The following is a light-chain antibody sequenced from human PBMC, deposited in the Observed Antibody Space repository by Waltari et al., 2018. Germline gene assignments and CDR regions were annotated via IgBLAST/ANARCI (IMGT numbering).Light chain of an antibody. CDR1: QGISDW. CDR3: QQYDDYPRT. J-gene: IGKJ2*02. CDR2: RAS. Sequence: DIQLTQSPSSLSASLGDRVTITCRASQGISDWLAWYQQKPGQAPKSLMYRASRLQSGVPSRFTGWGSGTHVTLTINSLQPEDFATYYCQQYDDYPRTFGQGTRLEI. V-gene: IGKV1D-16*01.